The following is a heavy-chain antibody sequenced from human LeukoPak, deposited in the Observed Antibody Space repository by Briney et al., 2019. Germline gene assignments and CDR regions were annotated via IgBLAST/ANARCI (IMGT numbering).Heavy chain of an antibody. CDR1: GFTFSSYA. CDR3: AKDYVWGSYRPHYFDY. J-gene: IGHJ4*02. Sequence: GGSLRLSCAAPGFTFSSYAMSWVRQAPGKGLEWVSAISGSGGSTYYADSVKGRFTISRDNSKNTLYLQMNSLRAEDTAVYYCAKDYVWGSYRPHYFDYWGQGTLVTVSS. CDR2: ISGSGGST. D-gene: IGHD3-16*02. V-gene: IGHV3-23*01.